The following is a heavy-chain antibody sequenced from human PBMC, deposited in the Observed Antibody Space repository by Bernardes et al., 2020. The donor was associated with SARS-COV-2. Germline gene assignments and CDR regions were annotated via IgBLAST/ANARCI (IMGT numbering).Heavy chain of an antibody. CDR2: GFYGGSR. D-gene: IGHD5-18*01. CDR3: ARPSRDGYGDDSFDF. V-gene: IGHV4-39*01. J-gene: IGHJ3*01. CDR1: GGSITSGDYH. Sequence: SETLSLTCTVSGGSITSGDYHWGWIRQPPGKGLEWFGSGFYGGSRYYNPSLKSRVTMSMDKSKNQFSLSLTSVTVADTAVYYCARPSRDGYGDDSFDFWGQGKLVTVSS.